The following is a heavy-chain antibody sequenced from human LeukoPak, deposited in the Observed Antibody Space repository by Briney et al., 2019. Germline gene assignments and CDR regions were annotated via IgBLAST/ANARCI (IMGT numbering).Heavy chain of an antibody. CDR3: ARAPYSSSWDPLHFDY. Sequence: PGGSLRLSCAASGFTFSSYSMNWVRQAPGKGLEWVSSISSSSSYIYYADSVKGRFTISRDNAKNSLYLQMNSLRAEDTALYYCARAPYSSSWDPLHFDYWGQGTLVTVSS. CDR1: GFTFSSYS. D-gene: IGHD6-13*01. CDR2: ISSSSSYI. J-gene: IGHJ4*02. V-gene: IGHV3-21*01.